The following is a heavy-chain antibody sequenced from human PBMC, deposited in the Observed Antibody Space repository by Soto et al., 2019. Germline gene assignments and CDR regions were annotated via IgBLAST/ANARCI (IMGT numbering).Heavy chain of an antibody. V-gene: IGHV2-5*02. CDR2: IYWDDDK. CDR3: EHIPNYYQYDWFDP. D-gene: IGHD3-16*01. J-gene: IGHJ5*02. Sequence: GSGPTLVNPTQTLTLTCTFSGFSLTTRGVGVGWIRQPPGKALECLALIYWDDDKRYSPSLQSRLSITKDTSKNQVVLTMTNVDPVDKATFYCEHIPNYYQYDWFDPWGKGTLVTVSS. CDR1: GFSLTTRGVG.